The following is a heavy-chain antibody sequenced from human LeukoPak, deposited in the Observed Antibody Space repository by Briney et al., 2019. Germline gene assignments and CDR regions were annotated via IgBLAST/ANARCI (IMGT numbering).Heavy chain of an antibody. CDR3: ARSRPIVGATIRWFDP. D-gene: IGHD1-26*01. V-gene: IGHV7-4-1*02. J-gene: IGHJ5*02. CDR1: GYTFTSYA. Sequence: GASVKVSCKASGYTFTSYAMNWVRQAPGQGLEWMGWNNTNTGNPTYAQGFTGRFVFSLDTSVSTAYLQISSLKAEDTAVYYCARSRPIVGATIRWFDPWGQGTLVTVSS. CDR2: NNTNTGNP.